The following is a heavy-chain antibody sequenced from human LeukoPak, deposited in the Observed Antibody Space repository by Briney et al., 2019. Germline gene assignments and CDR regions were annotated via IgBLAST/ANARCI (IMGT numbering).Heavy chain of an antibody. CDR1: GGSISSYY. CDR2: IYYSGST. CDR3: ASCLVTTLYYYMDV. Sequence: SETLSLTCTVSGGSISSYYWSWIRQPPGKGLEWIGSIYYSGSTYYNPSLKSRVTLSVDTSKNQFSLKLSSVTAADTAVYYCASCLVTTLYYYMDVWGKGTTVTISS. J-gene: IGHJ6*03. V-gene: IGHV4-59*08. D-gene: IGHD4-17*01.